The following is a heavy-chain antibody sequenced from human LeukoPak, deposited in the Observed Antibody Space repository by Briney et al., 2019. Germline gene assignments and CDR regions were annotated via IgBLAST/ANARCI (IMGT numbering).Heavy chain of an antibody. Sequence: GASVKVSCKASGYTFTGYYMHWVRQAPGQGLEWMGWINPNSGGTNYAQKFQGRVTMTRDTSISTAYMELSRLRSDDTAVYYCARGSGYDWRASDYWGQGTLVTVSS. CDR2: INPNSGGT. CDR1: GYTFTGYY. V-gene: IGHV1-2*02. D-gene: IGHD5-12*01. CDR3: ARGSGYDWRASDY. J-gene: IGHJ4*02.